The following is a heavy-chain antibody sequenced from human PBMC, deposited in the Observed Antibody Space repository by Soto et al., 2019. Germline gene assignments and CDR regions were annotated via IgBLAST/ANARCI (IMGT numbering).Heavy chain of an antibody. Sequence: EVQLVESGGGLVQPGGSLKLSCAASGFTFSGSAMHWVRQASGKGLEWVGRIRSKANSYATAYAASVKGRFTISRDDSKNTAYLQMNRLKTEDTAVYYCTRQGIAVAGRPFDYWGQGTLVTVSS. V-gene: IGHV3-73*01. J-gene: IGHJ4*02. CDR1: GFTFSGSA. D-gene: IGHD6-19*01. CDR2: IRSKANSYAT. CDR3: TRQGIAVAGRPFDY.